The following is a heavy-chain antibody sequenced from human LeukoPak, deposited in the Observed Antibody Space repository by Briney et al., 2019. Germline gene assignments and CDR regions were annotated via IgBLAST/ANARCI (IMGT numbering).Heavy chain of an antibody. CDR3: ARDRDWFGGASYYFDY. CDR1: GFTFSSNY. V-gene: IGHV3-66*01. D-gene: IGHD3-10*01. Sequence: PGGSLRLSCAASGFTFSSNYMSWVRQAPGKGLEWVSVIYSGGSTYYADSVKGRFTISRDNSKNTLYLQMNSLRAEDTAVYYCARDRDWFGGASYYFDYWGQGTLVTVSS. CDR2: IYSGGST. J-gene: IGHJ4*02.